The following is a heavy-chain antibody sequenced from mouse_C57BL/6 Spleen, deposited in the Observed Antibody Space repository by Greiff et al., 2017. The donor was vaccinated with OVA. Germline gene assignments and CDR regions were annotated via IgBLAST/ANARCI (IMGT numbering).Heavy chain of an antibody. D-gene: IGHD1-1*01. J-gene: IGHJ1*03. Sequence: DVMLVESGGGLVKPGGSLKLSCAASGFTFSDYGMHWVRQAPEKGLEWVAYISSGSSTIYYADTVKGRFTISRDNAKNTLFLQMTSLRSEDTAMYYCAGRSSYVDWYFDVWGTGTTVTVSS. CDR3: AGRSSYVDWYFDV. CDR2: ISSGSSTI. V-gene: IGHV5-17*01. CDR1: GFTFSDYG.